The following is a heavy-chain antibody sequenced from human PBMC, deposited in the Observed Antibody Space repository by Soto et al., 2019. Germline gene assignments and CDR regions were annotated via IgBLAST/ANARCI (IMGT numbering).Heavy chain of an antibody. V-gene: IGHV1-24*01. D-gene: IGHD1-1*01. CDR3: ATSAVEVPPRSFDI. CDR2: FDPEDGET. CDR1: GYTLTELS. J-gene: IGHJ3*02. Sequence: ASVKVSCKVSGYTLTELSMHWVRQAPGKGLEWMGGFDPEDGETIYAQKFQGRVTMTEDTSTDTAYMELSSLRSEDTAVYYCATSAVEVPPRSFDIWGQGTMVTVSS.